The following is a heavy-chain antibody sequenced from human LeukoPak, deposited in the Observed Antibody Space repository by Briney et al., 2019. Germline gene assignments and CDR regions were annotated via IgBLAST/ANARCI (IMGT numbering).Heavy chain of an antibody. J-gene: IGHJ3*02. CDR2: IKQDGSEK. D-gene: IGHD3-10*01. V-gene: IGHV3-7*03. Sequence: GGSLRLSCAASGFTFSSYWMTWVRQAPGKGLEWVANIKQDGSEKYYVDSVKGRFTISRDNAKNSLYLHMNSLTAEDTAMYYCARDWVAGVPFDAFDIWGQGTMVSVSS. CDR3: ARDWVAGVPFDAFDI. CDR1: GFTFSSYW.